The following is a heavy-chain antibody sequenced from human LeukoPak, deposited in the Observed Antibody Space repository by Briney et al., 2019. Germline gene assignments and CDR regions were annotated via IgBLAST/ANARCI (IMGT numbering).Heavy chain of an antibody. CDR1: GYTFTSYD. V-gene: IGHV1-8*01. D-gene: IGHD3-10*01. CDR3: ARDLSLPGTRQH. Sequence: ASVKVSCKASGYTFTSYDINWVRQATGQGLEWMGWMNPNSGNTGYAQKFQGRVTMTRNTSISTAYMELSSLRSEDTAVYYCARDLSLPGTRQHSGQGTLVTVSS. J-gene: IGHJ1*01. CDR2: MNPNSGNT.